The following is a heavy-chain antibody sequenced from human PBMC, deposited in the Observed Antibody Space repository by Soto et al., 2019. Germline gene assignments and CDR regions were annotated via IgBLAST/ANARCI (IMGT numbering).Heavy chain of an antibody. CDR1: GFTFSGYD. CDR3: AREFCTNGVCHRYFAL. D-gene: IGHD2-8*01. V-gene: IGHV3-13*01. J-gene: IGHJ2*01. Sequence: EVQLVESGGGLVQPGGSLRLSCAASGFTFSGYDMHGVRQATGKGLEWVSAIGTAGDTYYPGSLRGRFTISRRNAKNSLYLKMNSLRAGDTALYYYAREFCTNGVCHRYFALWGRGPLVTVSS. CDR2: IGTAGDT.